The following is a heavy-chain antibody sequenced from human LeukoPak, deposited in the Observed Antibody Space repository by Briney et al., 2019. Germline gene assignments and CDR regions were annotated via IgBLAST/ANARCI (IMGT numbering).Heavy chain of an antibody. Sequence: PGGSLRLSCAASGFTFSSYSMNWVRQAPGKGLEWVSSISSSSSYIYYADSVKGRFTISRDNAKNSLYLQMNSLRAEDTAVYYCARIQTPGGYYYYYYGMDVWGQGTTVTVSS. J-gene: IGHJ6*02. D-gene: IGHD5-18*01. CDR1: GFTFSSYS. CDR3: ARIQTPGGYYYYYYGMDV. V-gene: IGHV3-21*01. CDR2: ISSSSSYI.